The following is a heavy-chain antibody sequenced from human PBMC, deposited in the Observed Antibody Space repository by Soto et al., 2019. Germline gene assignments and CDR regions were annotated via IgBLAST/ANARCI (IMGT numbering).Heavy chain of an antibody. V-gene: IGHV1-18*01. CDR1: GYTFSNYG. D-gene: IGHD3-3*01. Sequence: ASVKVSCKTSGYTFSNYGINWVRQAPGQGLEWMGWISAYNGNTNFAQKLQGWVTMTRDTSISTAYMELSRLRSDDTAVYYCARGGEGLRFLEWLLYLDYWGQGTLVTVSS. J-gene: IGHJ4*02. CDR3: ARGGEGLRFLEWLLYLDY. CDR2: ISAYNGNT.